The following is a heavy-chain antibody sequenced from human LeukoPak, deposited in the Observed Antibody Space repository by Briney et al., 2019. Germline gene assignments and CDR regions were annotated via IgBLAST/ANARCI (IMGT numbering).Heavy chain of an antibody. J-gene: IGHJ6*03. CDR1: GGSINNFY. CDR3: ARGSNYYGSGSAYYYYMDV. V-gene: IGHV4-4*07. D-gene: IGHD3-10*01. Sequence: SETLSLTCTFSGGSINNFYWSWIGQPAGKRLEWIGRIHASENTNYNPSLKSRVTMSVDTSKNQFSLKLSSVTAADTAVYYCARGSNYYGSGSAYYYYMDVWGKGTTVTVSS. CDR2: IHASENT.